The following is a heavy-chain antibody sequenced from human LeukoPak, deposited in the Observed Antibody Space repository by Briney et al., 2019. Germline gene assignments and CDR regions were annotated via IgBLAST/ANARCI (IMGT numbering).Heavy chain of an antibody. CDR2: ISGSGGST. Sequence: AGGSLRLSCAASGFTFSSYAMSGVRQAPGKGLGWVSGISGSGGSTYYADSVKGRFTISRDNSKNTLYLQINSLRAEDTAVYYGAKETGYSGYDYGDYWGQGTLVAVSS. CDR1: GFTFSSYA. D-gene: IGHD5-12*01. CDR3: AKETGYSGYDYGDY. V-gene: IGHV3-23*01. J-gene: IGHJ4*02.